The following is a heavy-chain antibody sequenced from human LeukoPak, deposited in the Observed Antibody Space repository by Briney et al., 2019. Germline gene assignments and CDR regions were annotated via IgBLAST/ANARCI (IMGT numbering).Heavy chain of an antibody. CDR3: SRESGACCPFGY. CDR1: GGSISNTNW. J-gene: IGHJ4*02. CDR2: VSLAGQT. V-gene: IGHV4-4*02. Sequence: SETLSLTCDVSGGSISNTNWWSWVRQPPGQGLEWIGEVSLAGQTNYNPSLNGRVTMSLDESSNQLSLKLTSVTAAYTAIYYCSRESGACCPFGYWGQGTLVIVPS. D-gene: IGHD2-21*02.